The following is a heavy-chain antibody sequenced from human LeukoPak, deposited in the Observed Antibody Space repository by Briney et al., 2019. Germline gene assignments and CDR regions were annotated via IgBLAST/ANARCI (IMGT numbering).Heavy chain of an antibody. CDR3: ARAGYSSSSHYYYMDV. CDR2: INPNSGGT. J-gene: IGHJ6*03. Sequence: ASVKVSCKAFGYTLTGYYMHWVRQAPGQGLEWMGWINPNSGGTNYAQKFQGRVTMTRDTSISTAYMELSRLRSDDTAVYYCARAGYSSSSHYYYMDVWGKGTTVTVSS. V-gene: IGHV1-2*02. CDR1: GYTLTGYY. D-gene: IGHD6-13*01.